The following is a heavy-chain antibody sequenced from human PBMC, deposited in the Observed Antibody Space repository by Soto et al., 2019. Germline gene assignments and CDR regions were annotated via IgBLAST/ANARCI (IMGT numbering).Heavy chain of an antibody. J-gene: IGHJ3*02. V-gene: IGHV1-2*04. D-gene: IGHD5-12*01. Sequence: GASVKVSCKGSGYTFTGYYMHWVRQAPGQGLEWMGWINPNSGGTNYAQKFQGWVTMTRDTSISTAYMELSRLRSDDTAVYYCAREYSGYDDAFDIWGQGTMVTVSS. CDR2: INPNSGGT. CDR1: GYTFTGYY. CDR3: AREYSGYDDAFDI.